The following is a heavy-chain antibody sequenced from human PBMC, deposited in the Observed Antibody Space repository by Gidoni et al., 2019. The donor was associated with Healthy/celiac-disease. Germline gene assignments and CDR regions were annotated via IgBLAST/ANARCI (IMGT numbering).Heavy chain of an antibody. CDR2: IKSKTDGGTT. CDR3: TTDLDGDLHDY. D-gene: IGHD4-17*01. V-gene: IGHV3-15*01. J-gene: IGHJ4*02. Sequence: EVQLVESGGGLVKPGGSLRLPCAASGFTFSNAWMSWVRQAPGKGLEWVGHIKSKTDGGTTDYAAPVKGRFTISRDDSKNTLYLQMNSLKTADTAVYYCTTDLDGDLHDYWGQGTLVTVSS. CDR1: GFTFSNAW.